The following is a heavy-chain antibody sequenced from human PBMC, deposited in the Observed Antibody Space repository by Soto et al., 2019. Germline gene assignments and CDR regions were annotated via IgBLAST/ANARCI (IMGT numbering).Heavy chain of an antibody. CDR2: IGTAGDT. Sequence: GGSLRLSCAASGFTFSSYDMHWVRQATGKGLEWVSAIGTAGDTYYPGSVKGRFTISRENAKNSLYLQMNSLRAGDTAVYYCARESRGYSSGYTAYYYGMDDWGQGTTVTVSS. CDR1: GFTFSSYD. V-gene: IGHV3-13*01. CDR3: ARESRGYSSGYTAYYYGMDD. J-gene: IGHJ6*02. D-gene: IGHD6-19*01.